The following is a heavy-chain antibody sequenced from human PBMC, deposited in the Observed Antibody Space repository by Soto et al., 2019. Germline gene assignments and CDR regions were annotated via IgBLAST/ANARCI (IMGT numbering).Heavy chain of an antibody. CDR2: IGGTESNT. Sequence: PGVSLRLSCAASVFTFSNYAMTCVRQAPGERLEWVTIIGGTESNTYYADSVKGRFTISRDDSKNTLYLQMNSLRVEDTALYYCARGRGGSCYSGTDYWGQGILVTVSS. D-gene: IGHD2-15*01. J-gene: IGHJ4*02. CDR1: VFTFSNYA. CDR3: ARGRGGSCYSGTDY. V-gene: IGHV3-23*01.